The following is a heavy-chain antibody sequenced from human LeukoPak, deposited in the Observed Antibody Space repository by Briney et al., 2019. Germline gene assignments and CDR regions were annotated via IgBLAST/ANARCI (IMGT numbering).Heavy chain of an antibody. CDR1: GFTFSSHA. D-gene: IGHD3-10*01. CDR2: IGGSGKNT. V-gene: IGHV3-23*01. CDR3: AKDLETINPTMD. J-gene: IGHJ4*02. Sequence: GGSLRLSCAASGFTFSSHAMSWVRQAPGKGLEWASSIGGSGKNTFYADAVKGRFTISRDNSKDTLYLQMNSLRAEDTAVYYCAKDLETINPTMDWGQGTLVTVSS.